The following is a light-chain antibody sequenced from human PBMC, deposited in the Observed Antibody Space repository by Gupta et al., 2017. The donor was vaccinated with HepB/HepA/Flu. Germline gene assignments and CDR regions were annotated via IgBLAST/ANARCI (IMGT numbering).Light chain of an antibody. Sequence: QSALTQPPSASGSPGQSVTISCTGTSSDVGSYNYVSWYQQHPGKAPKVIIYAVSKRPSGVPDRFSGSKSGNTASLTVSGLQAEDEADYYCSSYAGSNNLLFGGGTKLTVL. V-gene: IGLV2-8*01. CDR2: AVS. CDR3: SSYAGSNNLL. J-gene: IGLJ2*01. CDR1: SSDVGSYNY.